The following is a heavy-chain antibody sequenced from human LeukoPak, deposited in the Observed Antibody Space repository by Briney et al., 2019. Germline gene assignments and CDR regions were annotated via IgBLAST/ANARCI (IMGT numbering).Heavy chain of an antibody. J-gene: IGHJ4*02. CDR2: IYSGGST. CDR3: ARVGRRMATIYDNY. V-gene: IGHV3-66*01. CDR1: GFTFSSYA. D-gene: IGHD5-24*01. Sequence: GGSLRLSCAASGFTFSSYAMSWVRQAPGKGLEWVSVIYSGGSTYYADSVKGRFTISRDNSKNTLYLQMNSLRAEDTAVYYCARVGRRMATIYDNYWGQGTLVTVSS.